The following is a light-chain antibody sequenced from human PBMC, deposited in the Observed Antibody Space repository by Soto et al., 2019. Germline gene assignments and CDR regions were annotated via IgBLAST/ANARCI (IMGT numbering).Light chain of an antibody. Sequence: QSVLTQPASVSGSPGQSITISCTGASSDVGGYNYVSWYLQHPGKAPKLMIYEVSNRPSGVSNRFSGSKSGNTASLTISGLQDEDEADYYCSSYIGSSTRVFGPGTKVTVL. J-gene: IGLJ1*01. CDR2: EVS. CDR3: SSYIGSSTRV. CDR1: SSDVGGYNY. V-gene: IGLV2-14*01.